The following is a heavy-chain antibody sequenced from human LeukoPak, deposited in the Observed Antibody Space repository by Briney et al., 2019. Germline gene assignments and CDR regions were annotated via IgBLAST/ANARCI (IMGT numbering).Heavy chain of an antibody. CDR2: INPNSGGT. D-gene: IGHD1-26*01. Sequence: ASVKVSCTASGYTFTGYYMHWVRQAPGQGLEWMGRINPNSGGTNYAQKFQGRVTMTRDTSISTACMELSRLRSDDTAVYYCARGEIVGATKLKIMPDYWGQGTLVTVPS. CDR3: ARGEIVGATKLKIMPDY. V-gene: IGHV1-2*06. CDR1: GYTFTGYY. J-gene: IGHJ4*02.